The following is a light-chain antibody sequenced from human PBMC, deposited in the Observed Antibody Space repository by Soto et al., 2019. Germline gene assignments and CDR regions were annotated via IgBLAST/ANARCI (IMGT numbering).Light chain of an antibody. CDR1: SSDVGLYNH. CDR3: TSFTTSNTWV. J-gene: IGLJ3*02. Sequence: QSALTQPASVSGSPGQSITISCTGTSSDVGLYNHVSWYRQHPGNAPKLMIYEVSDRPSGVSNRFSGSKSGNTASLTISGLQAEDEAEYYCTSFTTSNTWVFGGGTKVTVL. CDR2: EVS. V-gene: IGLV2-14*01.